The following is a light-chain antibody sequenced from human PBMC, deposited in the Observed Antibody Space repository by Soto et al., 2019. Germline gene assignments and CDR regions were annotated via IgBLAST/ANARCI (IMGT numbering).Light chain of an antibody. J-gene: IGKJ1*01. CDR1: QAISSW. Sequence: DIQMTHSPSTLSGSVGDRVTITCRASQAISSWLAWYQQKPGKAPKLLIYKASTLKSGVPSRFSASGTGTDFTLTISSLQPEHFATYYCQHSYRTPWTFGQGTKVDIK. CDR3: QHSYRTPWT. V-gene: IGKV1-5*03. CDR2: KAS.